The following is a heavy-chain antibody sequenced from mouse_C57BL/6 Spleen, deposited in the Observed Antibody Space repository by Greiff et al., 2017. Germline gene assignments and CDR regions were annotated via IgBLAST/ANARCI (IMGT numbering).Heavy chain of an antibody. CDR2: ISSGGDYI. Sequence: EVQRVESGEGLVKPGGSLKLSCAASGFTFSSYAMSWVRQTPEKRLEWVAYISSGGDYIYYADTVKGRFTISRDNARNTLYLQMSSLKSEDTAMYYCTRRETGTWGYFDVWGTGTTVTVSS. V-gene: IGHV5S21*01. CDR1: GFTFSSYA. J-gene: IGHJ1*03. CDR3: TRRETGTWGYFDV. D-gene: IGHD4-1*01.